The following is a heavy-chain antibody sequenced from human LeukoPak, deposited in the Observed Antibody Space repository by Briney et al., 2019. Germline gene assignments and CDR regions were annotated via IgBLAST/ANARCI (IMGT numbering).Heavy chain of an antibody. V-gene: IGHV3-30*04. CDR3: ARENLLRYFDWLPRGGGSFDP. J-gene: IGHJ5*02. CDR2: ISYDGSNK. CDR1: GFTFSSYA. D-gene: IGHD3-9*01. Sequence: GGSLRLSCAASGFTFSSYAMHWVRQAPGKGLEWVAVISYDGSNKYYADSVKGRFTISRDNSKNTLYLQMNSLGAEDTAVYYCARENLLRYFDWLPRGGGSFDPWGQGTLVTVSS.